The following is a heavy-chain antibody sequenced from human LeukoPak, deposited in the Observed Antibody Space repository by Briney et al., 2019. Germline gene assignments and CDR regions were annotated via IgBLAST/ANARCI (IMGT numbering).Heavy chain of an antibody. J-gene: IGHJ6*03. D-gene: IGHD3-10*01. V-gene: IGHV3-11*01. Sequence: GGSLRLSCAASGFTFSDYYMSWIRQAPGKGLEWVSYISSSGSTIYYADSVKGRFTISRDNAKNSLYLQMNSLRAEDTAVYYVRRVKDGSGSYYNYYYYYYYYMDVWGKGTTVTVSS. CDR3: RRVKDGSGSYYNYYYYYYYYMDV. CDR1: GFTFSDYY. CDR2: ISSSGSTI.